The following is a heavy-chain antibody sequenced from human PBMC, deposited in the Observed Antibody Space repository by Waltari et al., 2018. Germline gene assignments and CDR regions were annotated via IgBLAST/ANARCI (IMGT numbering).Heavy chain of an antibody. CDR1: GFTFSSYA. Sequence: QVQLVESGGGVVQPGRSLRLSCAASGFTFSSYAMHWVRQAPGKGLEWVAGISHDGRSKKYVDSVKGRFTISRDNDKDTLYLKVTSLRAEDTAVYYCAKDRYGWGGYSDSWGQGTLVTVSS. V-gene: IGHV3-30*18. CDR3: AKDRYGWGGYSDS. D-gene: IGHD3-10*01. J-gene: IGHJ4*02. CDR2: ISHDGRSK.